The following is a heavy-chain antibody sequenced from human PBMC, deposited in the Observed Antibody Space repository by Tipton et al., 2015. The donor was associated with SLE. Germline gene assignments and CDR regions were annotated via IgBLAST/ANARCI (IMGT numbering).Heavy chain of an antibody. J-gene: IGHJ3*02. D-gene: IGHD2-21*01. CDR2: IYYSGST. Sequence: GLVKPSETLSLTCTVSGGSISSYYWSWIRQPPGKGLEWIGYIYYSGSTNYNPSLKSRVTISVDTSKNQFSPKLSSVTAADTAVYYCAREADYAFDIWGQGTMVTVSS. CDR3: AREADYAFDI. V-gene: IGHV4-59*01. CDR1: GGSISSYY.